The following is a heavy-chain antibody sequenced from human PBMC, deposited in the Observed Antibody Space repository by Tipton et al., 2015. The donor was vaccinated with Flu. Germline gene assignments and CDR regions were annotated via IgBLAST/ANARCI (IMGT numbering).Heavy chain of an antibody. CDR2: IYYNGST. J-gene: IGHJ5*02. CDR3: AGDWVGTTTGWFDP. V-gene: IGHV4-59*03. Sequence: TLSLTCTVSGGSITDYYWSCIRQPPGKGLEWLGYIYYNGSTSSNPSLKSRVTFSVDTYNSRFSLKVTSVTAADTAVYYCAGDWVGTTTGWFDPWGHGTLVTVSS. D-gene: IGHD1-26*01. CDR1: GGSITDYY.